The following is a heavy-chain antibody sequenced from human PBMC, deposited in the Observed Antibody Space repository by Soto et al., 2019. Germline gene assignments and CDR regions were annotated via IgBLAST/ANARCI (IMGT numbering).Heavy chain of an antibody. V-gene: IGHV1-69*02. CDR3: AGGSTMVRGAPSWFDP. CDR1: GGTFSRYT. D-gene: IGHD3-10*01. CDR2: IIPIAAIA. J-gene: IGHJ5*02. Sequence: QVQLVQSGAEVKKPGSSVKVSCKASGGTFSRYTINWVRQAPGQGLEWMGRIIPIAAIANYTQKFQGRVTMTVDKAPHTAYMELRSPRSDAPAVYYCAGGSTMVRGAPSWFDPWGQGTLVTVSS.